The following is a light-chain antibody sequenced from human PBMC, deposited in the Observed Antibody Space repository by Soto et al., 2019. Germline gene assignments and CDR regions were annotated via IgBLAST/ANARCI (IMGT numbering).Light chain of an antibody. J-gene: IGKJ4*02. CDR1: QSVSSN. CDR3: QQYNKWRLT. CDR2: GAS. Sequence: EIVMTQSPAPLYVSPGERATLSCRASQSVSSNLAWYQQKPGQAPRRLIYGASTRATGIPARFSGSGSGTEFTLTISSLQSEDFAVYYCQQYNKWRLTFGGGTKVEIK. V-gene: IGKV3D-15*01.